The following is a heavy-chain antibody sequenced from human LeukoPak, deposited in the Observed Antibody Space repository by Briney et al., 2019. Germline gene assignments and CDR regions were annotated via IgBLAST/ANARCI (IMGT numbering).Heavy chain of an antibody. J-gene: IGHJ6*03. CDR2: MNPNSGNT. V-gene: IGHV1-8*03. D-gene: IGHD1-1*01. CDR1: GYTFTSYD. CDR3: ARSERDSHYYYYMDV. Sequence: ASVKVSCKASGYTFTSYDINWVRQATGQGLEWMGWMNPNSGNTGYAQKFQGRVTLTRNTSISTAYMELSSLRSEDTAFYYCARSERDSHYYYYMDVWGKGTTVTVSS.